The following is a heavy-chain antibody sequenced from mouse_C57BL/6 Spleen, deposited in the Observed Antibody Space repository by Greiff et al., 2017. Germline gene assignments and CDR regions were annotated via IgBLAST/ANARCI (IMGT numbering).Heavy chain of an antibody. CDR1: GYTFTSYW. CDR3: ARKELYYLDY. V-gene: IGHV1-69*01. CDR2: IDPSDSYT. Sequence: QVQLQQPGAELVMPGASVKLSCKASGYTFTSYWMHWVKQRPGQGLEWIGEIDPSDSYTNYNQKFKGKSTLTVDKSSSTAYMQLSSLTSEDSAVXYCARKELYYLDYWGQGTTLTVSS. D-gene: IGHD4-1*01. J-gene: IGHJ2*01.